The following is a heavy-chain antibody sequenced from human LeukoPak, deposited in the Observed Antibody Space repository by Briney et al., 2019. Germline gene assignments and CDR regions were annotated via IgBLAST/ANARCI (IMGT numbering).Heavy chain of an antibody. CDR1: GFTFSNYA. J-gene: IGHJ5*02. D-gene: IGHD6-13*01. CDR2: ICGGSDAGR. V-gene: IGHV3-23*01. CDR3: AKDRGAAAPINWFDP. Sequence: GGSLRLSCTASGFTFSNYAMSWVRQAPGKGLEWVSGICGGSDAGRHYTDSVKGRFTISRDNSKNTVYLEMHSLGGEDTAVYYCAKDRGAAAPINWFDPWGQGTLVTVSS.